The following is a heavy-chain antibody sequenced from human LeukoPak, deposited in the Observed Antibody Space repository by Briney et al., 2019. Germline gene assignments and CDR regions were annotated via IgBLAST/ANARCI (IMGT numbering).Heavy chain of an antibody. CDR3: ARTRAYGGRPDY. CDR2: ISYSGST. CDR1: GGSISSYY. V-gene: IGHV4-59*01. J-gene: IGHJ4*02. Sequence: SETLSLTCTVSGGSISSYYWSWIRQPPGKGLEWIGYISYSGSTNYNPSLKSRVTISVDTSKNQFCLKLTSVTAADTAVYYCARTRAYGGRPDYWGQGTLVTVSS. D-gene: IGHD4-23*01.